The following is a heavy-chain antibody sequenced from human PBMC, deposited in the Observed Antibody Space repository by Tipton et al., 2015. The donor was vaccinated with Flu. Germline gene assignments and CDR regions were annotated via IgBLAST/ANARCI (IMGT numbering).Heavy chain of an antibody. CDR3: ARPGGPAAINPFSYFDY. Sequence: QSGPEVKKPGSSVTVSCKASGDTFRKYAISWVRQAPGQGLEWMGWISGYSGNTNYAQRLQGRVTMTTDTSTNTAYMELRSLRSDDTAVYYCARPGGPAAINPFSYFDYWGQGALVTVSS. D-gene: IGHD2-2*01. V-gene: IGHV1-18*01. J-gene: IGHJ4*02. CDR1: GDTFRKYA. CDR2: ISGYSGNT.